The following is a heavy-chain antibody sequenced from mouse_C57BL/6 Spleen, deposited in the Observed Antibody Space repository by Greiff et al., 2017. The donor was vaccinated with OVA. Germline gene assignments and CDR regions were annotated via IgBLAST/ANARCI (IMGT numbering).Heavy chain of an antibody. D-gene: IGHD2-4*01. CDR3: ARNGDYDVLDY. Sequence: VQLVESGAELARPGASVKLSCKASGYTFTSYGISWVKQRTGQGLEWIGEIYPRSGNTYYNEKFKGKATLTADKSSSTAYMELRSLTSEDSAVYFCARNGDYDVLDYWGQGTTLTVSS. J-gene: IGHJ2*01. CDR1: GYTFTSYG. CDR2: IYPRSGNT. V-gene: IGHV1-81*01.